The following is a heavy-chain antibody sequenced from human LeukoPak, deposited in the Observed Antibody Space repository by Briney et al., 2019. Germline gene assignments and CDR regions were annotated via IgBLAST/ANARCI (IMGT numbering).Heavy chain of an antibody. V-gene: IGHV3-23*01. CDR3: AKGPGGWYAPEGNYYMDV. CDR2: ISNSGGST. CDR1: GFTFSSYE. D-gene: IGHD6-19*01. Sequence: PGGSLRLSCAASGFTFSSYEMNWVRQAPGKGLEWVSAISNSGGSTNYADSVKGRFIISRDNSKNTLYLQMNSLRAEDTAVYYCAKGPGGWYAPEGNYYMDVWGKGTTVTISS. J-gene: IGHJ6*03.